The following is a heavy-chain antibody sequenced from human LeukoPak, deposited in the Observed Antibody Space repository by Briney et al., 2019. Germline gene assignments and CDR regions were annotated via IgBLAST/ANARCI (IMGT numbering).Heavy chain of an antibody. CDR1: GFAVSSNY. CDR3: AILGVAGPFGY. V-gene: IGHV3-48*01. CDR2: ISSSSGTI. J-gene: IGHJ4*02. Sequence: GGSLRLSCAASGFAVSSNYMSWVRQAPGKGLEWVSYISSSSGTIYYADSVKGRFTISRDNGKNSLYLQMNSLRAEDTAVYYCAILGVAGPFGYWGQGTLVTVSS. D-gene: IGHD6-19*01.